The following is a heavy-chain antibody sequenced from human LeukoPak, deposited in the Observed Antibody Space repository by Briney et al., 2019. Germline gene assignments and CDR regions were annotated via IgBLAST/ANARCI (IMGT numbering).Heavy chain of an antibody. Sequence: PGGSLRLSCAASGFTFSSYAMSWVRQAPGKGLEWVSAISGSGGSTYYADSVKGRFTISRDNSKNTLYLQMNSLRAEDTAVYYCAKDIHVDGSGPYYYYYGMDVWGQGTTVTVSS. CDR2: ISGSGGST. D-gene: IGHD3-22*01. CDR1: GFTFSSYA. V-gene: IGHV3-23*01. J-gene: IGHJ6*02. CDR3: AKDIHVDGSGPYYYYYGMDV.